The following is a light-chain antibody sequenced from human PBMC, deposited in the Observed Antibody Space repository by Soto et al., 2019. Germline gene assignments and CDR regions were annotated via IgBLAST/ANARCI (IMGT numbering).Light chain of an antibody. CDR2: LGS. V-gene: IGKV2-28*01. CDR3: MQALQTAWT. CDR1: QSLLHSNGYNY. Sequence: DIVITHSPLSLPVTPGEPASISCRSSQSLLHSNGYNYLDWYLQKPGQSPQLLIYLGSNRASGVPDRFSGSGSGTDFTLKISRVEAEDVGVYYCMQALQTAWTLGQGTKVDIK. J-gene: IGKJ1*01.